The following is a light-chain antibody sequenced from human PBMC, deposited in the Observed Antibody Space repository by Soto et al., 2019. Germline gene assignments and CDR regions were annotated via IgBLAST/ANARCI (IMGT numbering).Light chain of an antibody. CDR3: ETWVSNTYV. V-gene: IGLV4-60*02. CDR1: SGHSSYI. CDR2: LEGSGSY. J-gene: IGLJ1*01. Sequence: QLVLTQSSSASASLGSSVKLTCTLSSGHSSYIIAWHQQQPGKAPRYLMKLEGSGSYNTGSGVPDRFSGSSSGADRYLTISNLQFEDEAEYYCETWVSNTYVFGTGTKLTVL.